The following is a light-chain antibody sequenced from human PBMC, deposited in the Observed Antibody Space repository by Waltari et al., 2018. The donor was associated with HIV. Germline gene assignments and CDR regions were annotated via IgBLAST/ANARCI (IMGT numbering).Light chain of an antibody. Sequence: SYDLTQPPSVSVSSGQTATVTCSGVNLGPKSVSWYQQRSGQSPVLVIYQDTKRPPGIPERFFGSTSENTATLTIYETQPLDEAHYSCQAWDSGTIVFGGGTNLTVL. V-gene: IGLV3-1*01. CDR2: QDT. J-gene: IGLJ3*02. CDR3: QAWDSGTIV. CDR1: NLGPKS.